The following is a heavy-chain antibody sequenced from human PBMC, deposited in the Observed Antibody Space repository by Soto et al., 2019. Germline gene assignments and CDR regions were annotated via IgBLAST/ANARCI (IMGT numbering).Heavy chain of an antibody. CDR1: GYTFTSYD. J-gene: IGHJ5*02. D-gene: IGHD5-18*01. Sequence: QVQLVQSGAEVKKPGASVKVSCQASGYTFTSYDINWVRQATGQGLEWMGWMNPNSGNTGYAQKFQGRVTMTRNTSLSTAYMELSSLRSEDTAVYYCARSWMQLGGNWFDPWGQGTLVTVSS. CDR2: MNPNSGNT. CDR3: ARSWMQLGGNWFDP. V-gene: IGHV1-8*01.